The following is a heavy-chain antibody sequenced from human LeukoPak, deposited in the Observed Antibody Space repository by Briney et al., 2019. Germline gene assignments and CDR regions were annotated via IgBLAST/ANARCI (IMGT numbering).Heavy chain of an antibody. Sequence: SETLSLTCTVSGGSISSYYWSWIRQPAGKGQEWIGRIYTSGSTNYNPSLKSRVTMSVDTSKNQFSLKLSSVTAADTAVYYCAREDYDSSGYYYFDYWGQGTLVTVSS. CDR3: AREDYDSSGYYYFDY. CDR2: IYTSGST. D-gene: IGHD3-22*01. J-gene: IGHJ4*02. V-gene: IGHV4-4*07. CDR1: GGSISSYY.